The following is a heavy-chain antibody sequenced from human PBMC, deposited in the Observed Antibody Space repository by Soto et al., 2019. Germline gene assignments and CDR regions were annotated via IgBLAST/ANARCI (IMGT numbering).Heavy chain of an antibody. CDR2: ISYDGSNK. V-gene: IGHV3-30*04. Sequence: GGSLRLSCAASGFTFSSYAMHWVHQAPGKGLEWVAVISYDGSNKYYADSVKGRFTISRDNSKNTLYLQMNSLRAEDTAVYYCARDSIVGATINYYFDYWGQGTLVTVSS. CDR1: GFTFSSYA. CDR3: ARDSIVGATINYYFDY. D-gene: IGHD1-26*01. J-gene: IGHJ4*02.